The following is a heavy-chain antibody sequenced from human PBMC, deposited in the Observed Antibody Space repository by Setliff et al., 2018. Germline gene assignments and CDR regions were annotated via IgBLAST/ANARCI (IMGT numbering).Heavy chain of an antibody. J-gene: IGHJ5*02. CDR1: GDSIGRGGYY. Sequence: PSETLSLTCSVSGDSIGRGGYYWSWIHQQPGKGLEWIASIYYSGSTYYNPSLKSRLRVSMDSSKNQFYLDLSSVTAADTAVYYCARDRRGGYGAINWFDPWGQGTLVTVSS. CDR2: IYYSGST. V-gene: IGHV4-31*03. D-gene: IGHD3-16*01. CDR3: ARDRRGGYGAINWFDP.